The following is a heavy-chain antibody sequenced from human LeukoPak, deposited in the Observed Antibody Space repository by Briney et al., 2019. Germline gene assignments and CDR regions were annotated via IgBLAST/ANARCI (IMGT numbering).Heavy chain of an antibody. J-gene: IGHJ6*02. CDR2: IKQDGSEK. V-gene: IGHV3-7*03. CDR3: AKDIAALPYYYYYYGMDV. D-gene: IGHD6-13*01. Sequence: GGSLRLSCAASGFTFSNYWMSWVRQAPGKGLEWVVNIKQDGSEKYYVDSVKGRFTISRDNSKNTLYLQMNSLRAEDTAVYYCAKDIAALPYYYYYYGMDVWGQGTTVTVSS. CDR1: GFTFSNYW.